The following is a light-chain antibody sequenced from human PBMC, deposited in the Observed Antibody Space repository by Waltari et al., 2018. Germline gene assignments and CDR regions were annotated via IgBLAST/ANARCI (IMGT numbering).Light chain of an antibody. CDR1: SSDIGGSNY. J-gene: IGLJ2*01. CDR3: GSYRSSALEAI. CDR2: AVT. V-gene: IGLV2-14*03. Sequence: QSALTQPAAVSGSPGQSITISCTGTSSDIGGSNYVSWYQQHPGKAPKLMIYAVTNRPSGVSNRFSGSKSGNTASLTISGLQAEDEAAYYCGSYRSSALEAIFGGGTKLTVL.